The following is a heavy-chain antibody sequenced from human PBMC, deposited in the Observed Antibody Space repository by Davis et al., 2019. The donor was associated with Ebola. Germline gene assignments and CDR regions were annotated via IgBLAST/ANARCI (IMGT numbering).Heavy chain of an antibody. CDR1: GFTFRSHG. CDR3: ARDTLLAAISYFDL. CDR2: VWYDGTNK. Sequence: SLKISCAASGFTFRSHGMHWVRQAPGKGLEWVANVWYDGTNKYYTDSVKGRFTISRDNSRNTLFLQMTSLTAEDTATYYCARDTLLAAISYFDLWGQGTQVTVSS. V-gene: IGHV3-33*01. J-gene: IGHJ4*02. D-gene: IGHD2-15*01.